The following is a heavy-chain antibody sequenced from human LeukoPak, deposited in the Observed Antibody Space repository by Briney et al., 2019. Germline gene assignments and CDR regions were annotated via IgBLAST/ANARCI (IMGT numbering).Heavy chain of an antibody. CDR2: MSSSSSYI. CDR1: GYTFSSYS. Sequence: GGSLTLSCTASGYTFSSYSMNWVRHAPGKGLEWVSSMSSSSSYIYYADSVKGRFPISRDNAKNSLYLQMNSLRAEDTAVYYCARRYGDSTSPRGMDVWGKGTTVTVSS. J-gene: IGHJ6*04. D-gene: IGHD4-17*01. V-gene: IGHV3-21*01. CDR3: ARRYGDSTSPRGMDV.